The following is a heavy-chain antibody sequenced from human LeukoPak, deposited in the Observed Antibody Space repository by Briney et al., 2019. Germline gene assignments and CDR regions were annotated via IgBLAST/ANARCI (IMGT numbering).Heavy chain of an antibody. CDR3: ARDNSVRDEAWWFNP. D-gene: IGHD5-24*01. CDR1: GYTFSSHA. CDR2: ISTYNDNR. Sequence: GASVKVSCKASGYTFSSHAITWVRQAPGQGLEWMGWISTYNDNRNYAQKVQGRVTMTTDTSTSTDYLELSSLRSEDTAVYYCARDNSVRDEAWWFNPWGQGTLVTVSS. J-gene: IGHJ5*02. V-gene: IGHV1-18*01.